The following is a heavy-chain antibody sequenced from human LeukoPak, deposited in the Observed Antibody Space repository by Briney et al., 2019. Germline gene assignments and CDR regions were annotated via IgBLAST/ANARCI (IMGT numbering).Heavy chain of an antibody. CDR2: IFYSGST. V-gene: IGHV4-59*01. D-gene: IGHD6-13*01. CDR1: GGSTSNYY. J-gene: IGHJ5*02. CDR3: ARAYFSSWYMNWFDP. Sequence: PSETLSLTCTVPGGSTSNYYWSWFRQPPGKGLEWLGFIFYSGSTNYNPSLKSRVTISVDTSKNQFSLKLISVTAADTAVYYCARAYFSSWYMNWFDPWGQGTLVTVSS.